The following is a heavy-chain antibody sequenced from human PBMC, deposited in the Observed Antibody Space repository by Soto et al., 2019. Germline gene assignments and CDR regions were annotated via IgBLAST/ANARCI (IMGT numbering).Heavy chain of an antibody. Sequence: ASVKGSCKASGYTFTSYYMHWVRQAPGQGLEWMGIINPSGGSTSYAQKFQGRVTMTRDTSTSTVYMELSSLRSEDTAVYYCARDPPPRGYYDFWSGPHHFDYWGQGTLVTVSS. CDR2: INPSGGST. CDR3: ARDPPPRGYYDFWSGPHHFDY. CDR1: GYTFTSYY. V-gene: IGHV1-46*03. D-gene: IGHD3-3*01. J-gene: IGHJ4*02.